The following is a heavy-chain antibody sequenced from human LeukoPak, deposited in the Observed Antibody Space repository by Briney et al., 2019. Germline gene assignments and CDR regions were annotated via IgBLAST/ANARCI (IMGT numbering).Heavy chain of an antibody. CDR2: IYYSGST. V-gene: IGHV4-39*07. Sequence: SETLSLTCTVSGGSISSSSYYWGWIRQPPGKGLEWIGSIYYSGSTYYNPSLKSRVTISVDTSKNQFSLKLSSVTAADTAVYYCARDETAMAFDYWGQGTLVTVSS. J-gene: IGHJ4*02. D-gene: IGHD5-18*01. CDR3: ARDETAMAFDY. CDR1: GGSISSSSYY.